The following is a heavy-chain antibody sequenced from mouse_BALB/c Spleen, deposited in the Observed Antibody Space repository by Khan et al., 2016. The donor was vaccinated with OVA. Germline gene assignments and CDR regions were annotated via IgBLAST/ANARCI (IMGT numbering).Heavy chain of an antibody. CDR1: GYSITSDYA. V-gene: IGHV3-2*02. Sequence: EVKLLESGPGLVKPSQSLSLTCTVTGYSITSDYAWNWIRQFPGNKLEWMGYISYSGNTKYNPSLKSRISVTRDTSKNQIFLQLNSVTAEHTATYYCARVYGGDFDYWGQGTTLTVSS. J-gene: IGHJ2*01. CDR2: ISYSGNT. D-gene: IGHD2-10*02. CDR3: ARVYGGDFDY.